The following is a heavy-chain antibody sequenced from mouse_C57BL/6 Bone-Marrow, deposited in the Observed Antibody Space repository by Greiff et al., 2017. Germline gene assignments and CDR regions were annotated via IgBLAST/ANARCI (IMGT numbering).Heavy chain of an antibody. CDR2: IFPGSGST. V-gene: IGHV1-75*01. D-gene: IGHD1-1*01. CDR1: GYTFTDYY. Sequence: QVQLQQSGPELVKPGASVKISCKASGYTFTDYYINWVKQRPGQGLEWIGWIFPGSGSTYYNEKFKGKATLTVDKSSSTAYMLLSSLTSEDSAVYFCALITAVVPYWCYDVWGTGTTVTVSS. J-gene: IGHJ1*03. CDR3: ALITAVVPYWCYDV.